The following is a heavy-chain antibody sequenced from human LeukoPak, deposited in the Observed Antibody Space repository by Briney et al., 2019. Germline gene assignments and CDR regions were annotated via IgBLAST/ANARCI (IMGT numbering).Heavy chain of an antibody. CDR2: IYYSGST. D-gene: IGHD3-3*01. CDR1: GYSVSSGYY. Sequence: SETLSLTGAVSGYSVSSGYYWNWIRQPPGKGLEWFGYIYYSGSTKYNPCLESRVTISVDTSKNQFSMQLSSVPAADTAVYYCAGTYSDFWSGYPFHAFDIWRRRTMVSVSS. CDR3: AGTYSDFWSGYPFHAFDI. J-gene: IGHJ3*02. V-gene: IGHV4-61*01.